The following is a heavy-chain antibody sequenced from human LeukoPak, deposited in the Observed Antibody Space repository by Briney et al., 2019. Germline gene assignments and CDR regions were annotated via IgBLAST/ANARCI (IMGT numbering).Heavy chain of an antibody. J-gene: IGHJ4*02. CDR1: GITFSSYS. Sequence: GGSLRLSCAASGITFSSYSMNWVRQAPGKGLECISYISSSGDTIHYADSVKGRFTFSRDNAKNSLYLQMNSLRAEDTAVYYCARVWGDYSNTDYWGQGTLVTVSS. CDR2: ISSSGDTI. CDR3: ARVWGDYSNTDY. D-gene: IGHD4-11*01. V-gene: IGHV3-48*01.